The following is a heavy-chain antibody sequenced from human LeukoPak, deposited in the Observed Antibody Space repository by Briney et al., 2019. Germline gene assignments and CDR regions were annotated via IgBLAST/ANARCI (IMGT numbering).Heavy chain of an antibody. D-gene: IGHD3-3*01. J-gene: IGHJ4*02. CDR1: GFTFSSYA. V-gene: IGHV3-23*01. CDR3: ATRPRSGYSPFDY. CDR2: ISGSGGST. Sequence: GGSLRLSCAASGFTFSSYAMSWVRQAPGRGLEWVSAISGSGGSTYYADSVKGRFTISRDNSKNTLYLQMNSLRAEDTAVYYCATRPRSGYSPFDYWGQGTLVTVSS.